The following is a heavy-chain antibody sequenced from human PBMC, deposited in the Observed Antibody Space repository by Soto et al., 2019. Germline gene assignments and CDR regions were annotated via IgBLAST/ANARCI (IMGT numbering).Heavy chain of an antibody. V-gene: IGHV4-34*01. CDR1: GGSFSGYH. CDR3: ACLEGADY. D-gene: IGHD3-16*01. Sequence: QVQLQQWGAGLLKPSETLSLTCAVYGGSFSGYHWSWIRQPPGKGLEWIGEINHSGSTNYNPSLKSRVTISVDTSKNQFSLKLSSVTAADTAVYYCACLEGADYWGQGTLVTVSS. CDR2: INHSGST. J-gene: IGHJ4*02.